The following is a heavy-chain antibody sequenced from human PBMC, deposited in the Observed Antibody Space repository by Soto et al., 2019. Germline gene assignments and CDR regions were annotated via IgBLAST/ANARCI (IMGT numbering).Heavy chain of an antibody. D-gene: IGHD3-10*01. CDR3: ARYFRFGEFMFYYYYMDV. CDR1: GGSISSYY. V-gene: IGHV4-59*01. Sequence: PSETLSLTCTVSGGSISSYYWSWIRQPPGKGLEWIGYIYYSGSTNYNPSLKSRVTISVDTSKNQFSLKLSSVTAADTAVYYCARYFRFGEFMFYYYYMDVWGKGTTVTVSS. J-gene: IGHJ6*03. CDR2: IYYSGST.